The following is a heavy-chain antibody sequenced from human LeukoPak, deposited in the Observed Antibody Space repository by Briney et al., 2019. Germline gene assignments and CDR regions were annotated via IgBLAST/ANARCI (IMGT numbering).Heavy chain of an antibody. Sequence: GGSLRLSCAASGFTFDDYAMHWVRQAPGKGLEGVSLISGDGSSTNYADSVKGRFTISRDNSKDSLYLQMNSLRTEDTAFYYCAKYISRGYSYGLLFDYWGQGTLVTVSS. J-gene: IGHJ4*02. CDR2: ISGDGSST. CDR3: AKYISRGYSYGLLFDY. D-gene: IGHD5-18*01. CDR1: GFTFDDYA. V-gene: IGHV3-43*02.